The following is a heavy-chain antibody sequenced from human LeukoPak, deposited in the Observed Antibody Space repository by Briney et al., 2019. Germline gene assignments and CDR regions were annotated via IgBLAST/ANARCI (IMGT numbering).Heavy chain of an antibody. CDR3: ARAVYGGNSYFDY. V-gene: IGHV3-21*01. D-gene: IGHD4-23*01. Sequence: GGSLRLSCAASGFTFSSYSMNWVRQAPGKGLEWVSSISSSSSYIYYADSVKGRFTISRDNAKNSPYLQMNSLRAEDTAVYYCARAVYGGNSYFDYWGQGTLVTVSS. CDR2: ISSSSSYI. CDR1: GFTFSSYS. J-gene: IGHJ4*02.